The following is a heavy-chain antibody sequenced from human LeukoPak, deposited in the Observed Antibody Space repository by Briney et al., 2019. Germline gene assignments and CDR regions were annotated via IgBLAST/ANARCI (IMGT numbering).Heavy chain of an antibody. CDR1: GFTFSSYA. J-gene: IGHJ4*02. V-gene: IGHV3-23*01. D-gene: IGHD6-19*01. CDR2: ISSSGDRT. CDR3: AKAGPGYSSGWYNGFDS. Sequence: GGSLRLSCAASGFTFSSYAMSWVRQAPGKGLEWVSSISSSGDRTYYTDSVKGRFTISRGSSKNTLYLQMNRLRPEDTAVYYCAKAGPGYSSGWYNGFDSWGQGTLVTVSS.